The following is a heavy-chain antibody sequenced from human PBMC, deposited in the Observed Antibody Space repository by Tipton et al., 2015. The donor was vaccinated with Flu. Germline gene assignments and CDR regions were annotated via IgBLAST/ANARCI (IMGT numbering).Heavy chain of an antibody. CDR2: IYTSGST. V-gene: IGHV4-61*02. J-gene: IGHJ4*02. CDR1: GGSISSGSYY. Sequence: TLSLTCTVSGGSISSGSYYWSWIRQPAGKGLEWIGRIYTSGSTNYNPSLKSRVTISVDMSKNQFSLKLSSVTAADTAVYYCARSKYPPQGGVVDDYWGQGTLVTVSS. D-gene: IGHD3-3*01. CDR3: ARSKYPPQGGVVDDY.